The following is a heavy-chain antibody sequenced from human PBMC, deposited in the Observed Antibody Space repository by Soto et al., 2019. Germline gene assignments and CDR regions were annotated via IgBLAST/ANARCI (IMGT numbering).Heavy chain of an antibody. Sequence: PSETLPLTGRFFGGSFRVYYWGWIRQPPGKGLEGIGNIYYSGSTYYNPSRKSRVTISVDTSKNQFSLKLSSVTAADTAGYYCARNELWLRYWGQGTLVTVSS. V-gene: IGHV4-39*01. D-gene: IGHD5-18*01. CDR1: GGSFRVYY. CDR2: IYYSGST. CDR3: ARNELWLRY. J-gene: IGHJ4*02.